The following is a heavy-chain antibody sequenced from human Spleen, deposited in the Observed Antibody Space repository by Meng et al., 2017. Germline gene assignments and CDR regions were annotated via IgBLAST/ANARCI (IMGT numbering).Heavy chain of an antibody. V-gene: IGHV7-4-1*02. Sequence: PGASVKVSRKASGTTFPSYAMNWVRQAPGQGLEWMGWMTTDTGKPMYDQGFTGRFVFSLDTSVSTAYLQISSLKAEDTAVYYCARPYCTSTSCYVWFDPWGQGTLVTVSS. CDR3: ARPYCTSTSCYVWFDP. CDR2: MTTDTGKP. D-gene: IGHD2-2*01. J-gene: IGHJ5*02. CDR1: GTTFPSYA.